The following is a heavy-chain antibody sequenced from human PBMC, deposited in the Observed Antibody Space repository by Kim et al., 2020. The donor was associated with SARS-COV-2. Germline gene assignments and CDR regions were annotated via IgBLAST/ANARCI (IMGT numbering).Heavy chain of an antibody. CDR1: GYSISSGYY. J-gene: IGHJ4*02. D-gene: IGHD3-10*01. CDR3: ARSRWFGELFLHPFDY. CDR2: IYHSGST. V-gene: IGHV4-38-2*02. Sequence: SETLSLTCTVSGYSISSGYYWGWIRQPPGKGLEWIGSIYHSGSTYYNPSLKSRVTISVDTSKNQFSLKLSSVTAADTAVYYCARSRWFGELFLHPFDYWGQGTLVTVSS.